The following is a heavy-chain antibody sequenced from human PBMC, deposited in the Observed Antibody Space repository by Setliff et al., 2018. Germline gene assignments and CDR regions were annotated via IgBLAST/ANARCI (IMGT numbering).Heavy chain of an antibody. D-gene: IGHD5-12*01. J-gene: IGHJ4*02. Sequence: SLTCTVSGGSISGYYWSWIRQPPGKGLEWIGNIYYTGSPSYSPSLRSRGTISVDTSKNKFSLSLSSVTAADTAVYYCARGGYNGYAVFDDWGQGALVT. CDR1: GGSISGYY. V-gene: IGHV4-59*01. CDR2: IYYTGSP. CDR3: ARGGYNGYAVFDD.